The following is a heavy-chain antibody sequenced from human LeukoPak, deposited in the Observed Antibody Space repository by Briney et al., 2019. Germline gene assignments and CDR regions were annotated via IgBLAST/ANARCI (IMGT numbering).Heavy chain of an antibody. Sequence: GGSLRPSCAASGFTFSSYAMSWVRQAPGKGLEWVSAISGSGGSTYYADSVKGRFTISRDNSKNTLYLQMNSPRAEDTAVYYCAKAQILVTELFFDYWGQGTLVTVSS. V-gene: IGHV3-23*01. CDR1: GFTFSSYA. CDR3: AKAQILVTELFFDY. CDR2: ISGSGGST. D-gene: IGHD2-21*02. J-gene: IGHJ4*02.